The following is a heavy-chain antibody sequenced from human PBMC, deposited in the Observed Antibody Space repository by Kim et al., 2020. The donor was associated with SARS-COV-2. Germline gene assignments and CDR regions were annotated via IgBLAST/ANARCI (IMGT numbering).Heavy chain of an antibody. CDR3: ARGGVVYSGSYYRFDY. J-gene: IGHJ4*02. CDR2: INHSGST. D-gene: IGHD1-26*01. CDR1: GGSFSGYY. V-gene: IGHV4-34*01. Sequence: SETLSLTCAVYGGSFSGYYWSWIRQPPGKGLEWIGEINHSGSTNYNPSLKSRVTISVDTSKNQFSLKLSSVTAADTAVYYCARGGVVYSGSYYRFDYWGPGTLVTVSS.